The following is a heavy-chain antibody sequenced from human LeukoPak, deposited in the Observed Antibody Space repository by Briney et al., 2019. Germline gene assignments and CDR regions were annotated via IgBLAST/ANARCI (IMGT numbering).Heavy chain of an antibody. J-gene: IGHJ4*02. Sequence: QPGGSLRLSCAASGFTFSSYSMNWVRQAPGKGLEWVSYISSSSSTIYYADSVKGRFTISRDNAKNSLYLQMNSLRDEDTAVYYCARSLHLIYYYDYFDYWGQGTLVTVSS. CDR2: ISSSSSTI. D-gene: IGHD3-10*01. V-gene: IGHV3-48*02. CDR3: ARSLHLIYYYDYFDY. CDR1: GFTFSSYS.